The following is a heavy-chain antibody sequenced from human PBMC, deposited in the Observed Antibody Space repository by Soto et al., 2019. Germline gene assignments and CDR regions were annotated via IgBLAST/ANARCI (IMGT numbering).Heavy chain of an antibody. D-gene: IGHD5-18*01. V-gene: IGHV4-34*01. CDR3: ATEYSYVDY. J-gene: IGHJ4*02. CDR2: INHSGST. CDR1: GGPFSGYY. Sequence: SETLSLTCAVYGGPFSGYYWSWIRQPPGKGLEWIGEINHSGSTNYNPSLKSRVTISVDTSKNQFSLKLSSVTAADTAVYYCATEYSYVDYWGQGTLVTVSS.